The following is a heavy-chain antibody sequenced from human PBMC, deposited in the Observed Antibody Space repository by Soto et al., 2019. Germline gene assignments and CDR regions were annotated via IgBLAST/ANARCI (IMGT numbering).Heavy chain of an antibody. J-gene: IGHJ4*02. Sequence: QVQLVESGGGVVQPGRSLRLSCAASGFTFSSYGMHWVRQAPGKGLEWVAVIWNDGSNKYYADSVKGRFTISRDNSKNTLYLQMNSLSAEDTAVYYWARWGIAAGDYWGQGTLVTVSS. CDR3: ARWGIAAGDY. CDR1: GFTFSSYG. CDR2: IWNDGSNK. V-gene: IGHV3-33*01. D-gene: IGHD6-13*01.